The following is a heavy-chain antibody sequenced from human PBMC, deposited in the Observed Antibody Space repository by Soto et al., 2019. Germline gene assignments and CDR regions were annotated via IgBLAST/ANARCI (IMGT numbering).Heavy chain of an antibody. Sequence: VGSLRLSCAASGFTFSRYGMHWVRQAPGKGLEWVAVIWYGGSNKYYADSVKGRFTISRDNSKNTLYLQMNSLRAEDTAVYYCARSDYGDYDYGYYYYYGMDVWGQGTTVTVSS. CDR2: IWYGGSNK. J-gene: IGHJ6*02. CDR1: GFTFSRYG. V-gene: IGHV3-33*01. D-gene: IGHD4-17*01. CDR3: ARSDYGDYDYGYYYYYGMDV.